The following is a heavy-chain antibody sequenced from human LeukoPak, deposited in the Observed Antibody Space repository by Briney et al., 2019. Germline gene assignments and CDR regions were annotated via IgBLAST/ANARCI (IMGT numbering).Heavy chain of an antibody. CDR1: GFMFSRYA. V-gene: IGHV3-23*01. D-gene: IGHD6-13*01. CDR3: ARGTAAAANRNWFDS. J-gene: IGHJ5*01. Sequence: GGSLRLSCAASGFMFSRYAMIWVRETPGKGLEWVSAITETGAGTYYADSVKGRFTMSRDNSRNTVYVKMDSLRGEETAVYFCARGTAAAANRNWFDSWGQGTLVTVSS. CDR2: ITETGAGT.